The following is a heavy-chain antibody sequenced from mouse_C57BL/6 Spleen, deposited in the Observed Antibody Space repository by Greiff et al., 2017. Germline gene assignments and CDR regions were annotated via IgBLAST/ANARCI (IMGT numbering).Heavy chain of an antibody. D-gene: IGHD2-1*01. V-gene: IGHV1-4*01. Sequence: VKLMESGAELARPGASVKMSCKASGYTFTSYTMHWVKQRPGQGLEWIGYINPSSGYTKYNQKFKDKATLTADKSSSTDYMQLSSLTSEDSAVYYCARGDGNPSWFAYWGQGTLVTVSA. CDR1: GYTFTSYT. J-gene: IGHJ3*01. CDR3: ARGDGNPSWFAY. CDR2: INPSSGYT.